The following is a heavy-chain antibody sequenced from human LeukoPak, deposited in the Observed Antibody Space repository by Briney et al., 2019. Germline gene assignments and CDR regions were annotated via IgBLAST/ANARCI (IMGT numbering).Heavy chain of an antibody. CDR1: GFTFSSYA. CDR2: ISGSGGST. Sequence: GGSLRLSCAASGFTFSSYAMSWVRQAPGKGLEWVSAISGSGGSTYYADSVKGRFTISRDNSKNTLYLQMNSLRAEDTAVYYCAKHEGYSCRHYYFDYWGQGTLVTVSS. J-gene: IGHJ4*02. CDR3: AKHEGYSCRHYYFDY. V-gene: IGHV3-23*01. D-gene: IGHD5-18*01.